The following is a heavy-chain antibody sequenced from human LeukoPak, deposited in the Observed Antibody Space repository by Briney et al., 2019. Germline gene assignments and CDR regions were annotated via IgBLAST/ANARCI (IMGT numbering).Heavy chain of an antibody. CDR2: INHRGST. Sequence: SETLSLTCAVYGGSFSGYYWSWIRQPPGRGLEWIGEINHRGSTNYNPSLKSRVTISVDTSKNQFSLKLSSVTAADTAVYYCARLRSYYYYMDVWGKGTTVTISS. CDR1: GGSFSGYY. V-gene: IGHV4-34*01. CDR3: ARLRSYYYYMDV. J-gene: IGHJ6*03. D-gene: IGHD5-12*01.